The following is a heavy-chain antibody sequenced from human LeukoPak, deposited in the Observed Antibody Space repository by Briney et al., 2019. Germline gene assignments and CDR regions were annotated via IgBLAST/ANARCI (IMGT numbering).Heavy chain of an antibody. J-gene: IGHJ4*02. Sequence: ASVKVSCKASAYTFTSYGISWVRQAPGQGLEGVGWISAYNGNTNYAQKLQGRVTMTTDTSTSTAYMELRSLRSDDTAVYYCARMSDILTGYYSHFDYWGQGTLVTVSS. CDR2: ISAYNGNT. CDR3: ARMSDILTGYYSHFDY. CDR1: AYTFTSYG. V-gene: IGHV1-18*01. D-gene: IGHD3-9*01.